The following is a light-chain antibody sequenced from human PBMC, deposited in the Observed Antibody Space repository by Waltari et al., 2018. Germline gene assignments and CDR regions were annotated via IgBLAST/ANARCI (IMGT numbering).Light chain of an antibody. CDR3: QQRTNWLT. V-gene: IGKV3-11*01. J-gene: IGKJ4*01. CDR1: QNVNNY. Sequence: EIVLTQSPATLSLSPGERATLSCRASQNVNNYLAWYQQKPGQAPRLLIYDASNRAAGIPARFSGSGSGTYFTLTISSLEPEDFAVYYCQQRTNWLTFGGGTKVEIK. CDR2: DAS.